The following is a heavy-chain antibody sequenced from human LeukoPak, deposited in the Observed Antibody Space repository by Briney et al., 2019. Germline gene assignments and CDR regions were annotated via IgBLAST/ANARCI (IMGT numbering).Heavy chain of an antibody. CDR1: GGSISSYC. CDR2: IYYSGST. CDR3: ARGRGMDV. Sequence: SETLSLTCTVSGGSISSYCWSWIRQPPGKGLEWIGYIYYSGSTNYNPSLKSRVTISVDTSKNQFSLKLSSVTAADTAVYYCARGRGMDVWGQGTTVTVSS. V-gene: IGHV4-59*01. J-gene: IGHJ6*02.